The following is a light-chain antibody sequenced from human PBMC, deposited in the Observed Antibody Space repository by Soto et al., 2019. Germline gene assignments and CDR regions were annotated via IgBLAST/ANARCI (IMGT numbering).Light chain of an antibody. CDR1: QAISSY. CDR3: QQVNNYPLT. J-gene: IGKJ4*01. Sequence: DRQMTQSPPSLSAFVGDTITISSRASQAISSYLAWYQQKPGKAPKVLIHATSSLQSGVPSRFSGSGSGTEFTITIRSLKPEDFATYYCQQVNNYPLTFGGGTNVDIK. V-gene: IGKV1-9*01. CDR2: ATS.